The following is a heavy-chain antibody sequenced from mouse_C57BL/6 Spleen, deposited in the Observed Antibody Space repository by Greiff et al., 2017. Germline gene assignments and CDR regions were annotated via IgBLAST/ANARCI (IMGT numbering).Heavy chain of an antibody. Sequence: VQLQQPGAELVKPGASVKLSCKASGYTFTSYWMQWVKQRPGQGLEWIGEIDPSDSYTNYNQKFKGKATLTVDTSSSTAYMQLSSLTSEDSAVYYGASYSNSYYYAMDYWGQGTSVTVSS. CDR1: GYTFTSYW. V-gene: IGHV1-50*01. CDR2: IDPSDSYT. CDR3: ASYSNSYYYAMDY. J-gene: IGHJ4*01. D-gene: IGHD2-5*01.